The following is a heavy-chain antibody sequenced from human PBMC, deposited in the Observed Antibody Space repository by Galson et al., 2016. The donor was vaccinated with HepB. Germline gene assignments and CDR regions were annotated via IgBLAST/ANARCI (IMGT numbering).Heavy chain of an antibody. CDR2: IVGNGGST. CDR3: ARGRDVVARSGVDF. Sequence: SLRLSCAASGFSFNNYAMHWVRQAPGKGLEWVSAIVGNGGSTFYADSLQGRFAISRDNFKNTLYLQMKSLRAADTARYYCARGRDVVARSGVDFWGQGTLVTVPS. J-gene: IGHJ4*02. CDR1: GFSFNNYA. D-gene: IGHD3-3*01. V-gene: IGHV3-23*01.